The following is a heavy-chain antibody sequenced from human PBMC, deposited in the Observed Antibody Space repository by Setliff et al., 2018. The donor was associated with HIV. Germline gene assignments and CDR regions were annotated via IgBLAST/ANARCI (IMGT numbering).Heavy chain of an antibody. CDR2: IDPDKGDT. CDR3: ARGAARQVDY. J-gene: IGHJ4*02. D-gene: IGHD6-6*01. V-gene: IGHV1-2*02. Sequence: ASVKVSCKISGYTFTDFWIHWVRQAPGQGLESMGWIDPDKGDTGYAHNFQGRVIMTRDTSTSTVYMELHWLTSDDTAVYYCARGAARQVDYWGQGTLVTVSS. CDR1: GYTFTDFW.